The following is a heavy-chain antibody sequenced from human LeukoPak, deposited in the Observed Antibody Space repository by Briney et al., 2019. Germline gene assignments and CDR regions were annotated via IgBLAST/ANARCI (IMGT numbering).Heavy chain of an antibody. CDR3: ARDFTTTPVVHWDY. Sequence: ASVKVSCKASGYTFTSYGISWVRQAPGQGLEWMGWISAYNGNTNYAQKLQGRVTMTTDTSTSTAYMELRSLRSDDTAVYYCARDFTTTPVVHWDYWGQGTLVTVSS. CDR2: ISAYNGNT. V-gene: IGHV1-18*01. J-gene: IGHJ4*02. D-gene: IGHD1-1*01. CDR1: GYTFTSYG.